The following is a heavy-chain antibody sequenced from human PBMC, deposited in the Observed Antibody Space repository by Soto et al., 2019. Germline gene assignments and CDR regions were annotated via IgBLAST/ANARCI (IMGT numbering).Heavy chain of an antibody. CDR3: ARGSGPMIEWH. V-gene: IGHV1-3*01. CDR1: VYTFTSYA. CDR2: INAGNGNT. D-gene: IGHD3-22*01. Sequence: ASVKVSCTASVYTFTSYAMHWVRQAPGQRLEWMGWINAGNGNTKYSQKFQGRVTITRDTSASTAYMELSSLRSEDTAVYYCARGSGPMIEWHWGQGTLVTVSS. J-gene: IGHJ4*02.